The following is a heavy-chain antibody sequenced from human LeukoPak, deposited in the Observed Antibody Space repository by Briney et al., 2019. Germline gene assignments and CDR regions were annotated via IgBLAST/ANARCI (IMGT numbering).Heavy chain of an antibody. CDR1: GFTFSSFA. CDR2: ISASGGST. D-gene: IGHD3-22*01. V-gene: IGHV3-23*01. Sequence: GGSLRLSCAASGFTFSSFATSWVRQAPGKGLEWVSGISASGGSTYYADSVKGRFTISRDNSKNTLYLQMNSLRAEDTAVFYCAKGFYDNSASGVFDIWGQGTMVTVSS. J-gene: IGHJ3*02. CDR3: AKGFYDNSASGVFDI.